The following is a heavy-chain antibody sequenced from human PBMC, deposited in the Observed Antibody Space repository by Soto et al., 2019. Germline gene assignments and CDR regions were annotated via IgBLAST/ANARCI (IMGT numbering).Heavy chain of an antibody. J-gene: IGHJ6*02. CDR2: IYYSGST. CDR3: ARETIGYGMDV. CDR1: GGSISSYY. D-gene: IGHD1-7*01. Sequence: TSETLSLTCTVSGGSISSYYWSWIRQPPGKGLEWIGYIYYSGSTNYNPSLKSRVTISVDTSKNQFSLKLSSVTAADTAVYYCARETIGYGMDVWGQGTTVTVSS. V-gene: IGHV4-59*01.